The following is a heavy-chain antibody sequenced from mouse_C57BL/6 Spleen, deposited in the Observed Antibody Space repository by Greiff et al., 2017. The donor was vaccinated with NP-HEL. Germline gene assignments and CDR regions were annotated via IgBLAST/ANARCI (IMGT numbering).Heavy chain of an antibody. D-gene: IGHD2-4*01. V-gene: IGHV14-1*01. J-gene: IGHJ3*01. CDR3: TTIPYDYDVGFAY. CDR1: GFNIKDYY. CDR2: IDPEDGDT. Sequence: EVQLQQSGAELVRPGASVKLSCTASGFNIKDYYMHWVKQRPEQGLEWIGRIDPEDGDTEYAPKFQGKATMTADTSSNTAYLQLSSLTSEDTAVYYCTTIPYDYDVGFAYWGQGTLVTVSA.